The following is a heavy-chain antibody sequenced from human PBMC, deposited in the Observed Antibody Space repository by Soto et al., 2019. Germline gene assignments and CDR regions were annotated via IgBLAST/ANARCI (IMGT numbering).Heavy chain of an antibody. CDR1: GDSISNLDYF. J-gene: IGHJ5*01. CDR3: ARGRYCLTGRCFPNWFES. D-gene: IGHD7-27*01. Sequence: ASETLSLTCSVSGDSISNLDYFWAWIRQPPGQALEYIGYIYKSATTYYNPSFESRVAISVDTSKGQFSLNVTSVTAADTAVYFCARGRYCLTGRCFPNWFESWGQGALVTVSS. V-gene: IGHV4-30-4*01. CDR2: IYKSATT.